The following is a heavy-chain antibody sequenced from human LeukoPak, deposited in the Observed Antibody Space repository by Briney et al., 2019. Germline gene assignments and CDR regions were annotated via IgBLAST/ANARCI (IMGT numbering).Heavy chain of an antibody. CDR1: DGSISSSSYY. CDR2: IYYSGST. CDR3: SSYYYDSSGYYPPDY. Sequence: PSETLSLTCTVSDGSISSSSYYWGWIRQPPGKGLEWIGSIYYSGSTYYNPSLKSRVAISVDTSKNQFSLKLSSVTAADTAVYYCSSYYYDSSGYYPPDYWGQGTLVTVSS. D-gene: IGHD3-22*01. V-gene: IGHV4-39*01. J-gene: IGHJ4*02.